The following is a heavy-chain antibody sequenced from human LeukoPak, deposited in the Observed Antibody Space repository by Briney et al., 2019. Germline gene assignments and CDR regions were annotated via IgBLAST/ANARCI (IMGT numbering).Heavy chain of an antibody. J-gene: IGHJ6*03. CDR1: GDSVSSNSAA. V-gene: IGHV6-1*01. D-gene: IGHD1-1*01. CDR3: ARDELNWNDRYYYMDV. Sequence: SQTLSLTCAISGDSVSSNSAAWNWIRQSPSRGLEWLGRTYYRSKWYNDYAVSVKSRITINPDTSKNQFSLQLNSVTPEDTAVYYCARDELNWNDRYYYMDVWGKGTTVTVSS. CDR2: TYYRSKWYN.